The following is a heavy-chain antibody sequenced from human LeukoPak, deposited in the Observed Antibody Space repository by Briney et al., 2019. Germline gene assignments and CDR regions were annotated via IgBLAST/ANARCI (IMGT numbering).Heavy chain of an antibody. Sequence: PSETLSLTCAVYGGSFSGYYWSWIRQPPGKGLEWIGEINHSGSTNYNPSLKSRVTISVDTSKNQFSLKLSSVTAADTAVYYCARRRGCCSSTSCYASWFDPWGQGTLVTVSS. CDR3: ARRRGCCSSTSCYASWFDP. D-gene: IGHD2-2*01. CDR2: INHSGST. V-gene: IGHV4-34*01. CDR1: GGSFSGYY. J-gene: IGHJ5*02.